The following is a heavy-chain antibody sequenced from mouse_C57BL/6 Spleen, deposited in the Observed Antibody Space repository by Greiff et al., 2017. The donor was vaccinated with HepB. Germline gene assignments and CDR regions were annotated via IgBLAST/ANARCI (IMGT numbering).Heavy chain of an antibody. CDR1: GYAFSSYW. CDR3: ARWGYSGSSFYLDY. Sequence: VQLQQSGAELVKPGASVKISCKASGYAFSSYWMNWVKQRPGKGLEWIGQIYPGDGDTNYNGKFKGKATMTADKSSSTAYMQLSSLTSEDSAVYFCARWGYSGSSFYLDYWGQGTTLTVSA. D-gene: IGHD1-1*01. V-gene: IGHV1-80*01. J-gene: IGHJ2*01. CDR2: IYPGDGDT.